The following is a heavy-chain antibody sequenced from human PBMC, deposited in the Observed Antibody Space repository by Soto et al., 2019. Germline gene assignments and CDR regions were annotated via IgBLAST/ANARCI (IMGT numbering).Heavy chain of an antibody. Sequence: SVKVSCKASGGTFSSYAISWVRQAPGQGLEWMGGIIPIFGTANYAQKFQGRVTITADKSTSTAYMELSSLRSEDTAVYFCAREVGAAPFYDYWGQGTLVTGSA. V-gene: IGHV1-69*06. CDR3: AREVGAAPFYDY. CDR1: GGTFSSYA. J-gene: IGHJ4*02. D-gene: IGHD1-26*01. CDR2: IIPIFGTA.